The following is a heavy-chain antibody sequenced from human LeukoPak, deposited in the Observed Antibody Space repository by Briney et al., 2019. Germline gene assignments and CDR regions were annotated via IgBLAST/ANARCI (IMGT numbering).Heavy chain of an antibody. CDR2: IYYSGST. CDR1: GGSISSYY. Sequence: PSETLSLTCTVSGGSISSYYWSWIRQPPGKGLEWIGYIYYSGSTNYNPSLKSRVTISVDTSKNQFSLKLSSVTAADTAVYYCARGRNGYSYGQGFDYWGQGTLVTVSS. D-gene: IGHD5-18*01. J-gene: IGHJ4*02. V-gene: IGHV4-59*01. CDR3: ARGRNGYSYGQGFDY.